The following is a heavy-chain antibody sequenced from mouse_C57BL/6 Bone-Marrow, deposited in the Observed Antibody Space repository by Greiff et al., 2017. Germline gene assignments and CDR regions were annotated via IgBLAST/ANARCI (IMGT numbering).Heavy chain of an antibody. CDR2: IWGVGST. CDR1: GFSLTSYG. Sequence: VQGVESGPGLVAPSQSLSITCTVSGFSLTSYGVDWVRQSPGKGLEWLGVIWGVGSTNYNSALKSRLSISKDNSKSQVFLKLNSLQTDDTAMYYCARYDYEDAMDYWGQGTSLTVSS. J-gene: IGHJ4*01. V-gene: IGHV2-6*01. CDR3: ARYDYEDAMDY. D-gene: IGHD2-4*01.